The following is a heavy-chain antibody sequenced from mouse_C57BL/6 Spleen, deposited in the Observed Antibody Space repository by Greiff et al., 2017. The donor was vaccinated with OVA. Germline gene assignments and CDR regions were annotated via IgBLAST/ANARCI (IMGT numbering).Heavy chain of an antibody. Sequence: VQLQQPGTELVKPGASVKLSCKASGYTFTSYWMHWVQQRPGQGLEWIGNINPSNGGTNYNEKFKSKATLTVDKSSSTAYMQLSSLTSEDSAVYYCARSGLGRYWYFDVWGTGTTVTVSS. CDR1: GYTFTSYW. D-gene: IGHD3-3*01. V-gene: IGHV1-53*01. CDR3: ARSGLGRYWYFDV. J-gene: IGHJ1*03. CDR2: INPSNGGT.